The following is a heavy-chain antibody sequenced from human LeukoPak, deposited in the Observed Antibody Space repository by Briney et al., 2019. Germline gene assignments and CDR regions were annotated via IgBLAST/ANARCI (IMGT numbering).Heavy chain of an antibody. CDR3: ARVGKIGPIIDAFDI. J-gene: IGHJ3*02. V-gene: IGHV4-38-2*02. CDR1: GYSISSGYY. D-gene: IGHD2/OR15-2a*01. CDR2: IYHSGST. Sequence: SETLSLTCTVSGYSISSGYYWGWIRQPPGKGLEWIGSIYHSGSTYYNPSLKSRVTISVDTSKNQFSLKLSSVTAADTAVYYCARVGKIGPIIDAFDIWGQGTMVTVSS.